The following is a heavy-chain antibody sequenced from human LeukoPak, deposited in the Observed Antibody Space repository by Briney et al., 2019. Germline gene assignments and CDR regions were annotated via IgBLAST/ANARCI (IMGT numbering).Heavy chain of an antibody. D-gene: IGHD3-3*01. CDR2: IYTSGST. J-gene: IGHJ4*02. CDR3: ARRSWSGYEHDY. Sequence: SETLSLTCTVSGGSISSYHWSWIRQPPGKGLEWIGYIYTSGSTNYNPSLKSRVTISVDTSKNQFSLKLSSVTAADTAVYYCARRSWSGYEHDYWGQGTLVTVSS. V-gene: IGHV4-4*09. CDR1: GGSISSYH.